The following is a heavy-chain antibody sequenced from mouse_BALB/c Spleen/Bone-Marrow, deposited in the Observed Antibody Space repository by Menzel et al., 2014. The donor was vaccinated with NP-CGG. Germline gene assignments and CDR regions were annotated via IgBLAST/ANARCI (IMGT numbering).Heavy chain of an antibody. CDR3: ARDWAYGNWYFDV. Sequence: VNVVESGPGLVAPSQSLSITCTVSGFSLKNYGVHWVRQPPGKGPEWLGVIGTGGGTNYNSALMSRLSISIDNSKSQVFLKMNSLQTDDTAMYYCARDWAYGNWYFDVWGAGTPVTVSS. V-gene: IGHV2-9*02. D-gene: IGHD2-1*01. CDR1: GFSLKNYG. J-gene: IGHJ1*01. CDR2: IGTGGGT.